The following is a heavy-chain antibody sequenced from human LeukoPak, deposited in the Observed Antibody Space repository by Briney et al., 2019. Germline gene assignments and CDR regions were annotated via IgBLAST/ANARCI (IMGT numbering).Heavy chain of an antibody. CDR2: INDGGST. J-gene: IGHJ3*02. CDR1: GGSFTKHQ. CDR3: ARDRYDFWSPGPRDAFDI. Sequence: SETLSLTCAVYGGSFTKHQWSWIRQPPGKGLEWIGAINDGGSTNYNPSLKSRVTISVDTSKNQFSLRLSSMTAADTAVYYCARDRYDFWSPGPRDAFDIWGQGTMVTVSS. D-gene: IGHD3-3*01. V-gene: IGHV4-34*01.